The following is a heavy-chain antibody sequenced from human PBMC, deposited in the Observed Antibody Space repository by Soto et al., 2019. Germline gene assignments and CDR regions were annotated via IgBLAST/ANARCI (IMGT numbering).Heavy chain of an antibody. CDR3: AREVPHYDSSGYFSLFYGMDV. V-gene: IGHV6-1*01. CDR2: TYYRSKWYN. D-gene: IGHD3-22*01. Sequence: SQTLSLTCAVSGDSVSRNSAAWNWIRQSPSRGLEWLGRTYYRSKWYNDYAVYVKSRISINPDTSKNQFSLQLNSVTPEDTAVYYCAREVPHYDSSGYFSLFYGMDVWGQGTMVTVSS. CDR1: GDSVSRNSAA. J-gene: IGHJ6*02.